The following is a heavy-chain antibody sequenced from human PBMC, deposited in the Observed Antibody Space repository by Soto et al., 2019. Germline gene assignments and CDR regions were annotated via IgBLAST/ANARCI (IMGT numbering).Heavy chain of an antibody. CDR3: VREGVDGDYFTYYYYYYMDV. J-gene: IGHJ6*03. Sequence: GGSLRLSCAASGFTFSSYWMHWVRQAPGKGLVWVSRISSDGTDITYADSVKGRFTISRDNAKNTLYLQMNSLRAEDTAVYYCVREGVDGDYFTYYYYYYMDVWGKGTTVTVS. CDR1: GFTFSSYW. CDR2: ISSDGTDI. D-gene: IGHD4-17*01. V-gene: IGHV3-74*01.